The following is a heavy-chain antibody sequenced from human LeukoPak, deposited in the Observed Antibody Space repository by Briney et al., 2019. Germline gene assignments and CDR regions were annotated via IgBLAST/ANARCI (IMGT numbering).Heavy chain of an antibody. CDR3: ARAHVRGYSGYDCPFDY. D-gene: IGHD5-12*01. Sequence: HPGRSLGLSCAASGFTFSSYAMHWVRQAPGKGLEWVAVISYDGSNKYYADSVKGRFTISRDNSKNTLYLQMNSLRAEDTAVYYCARAHVRGYSGYDCPFDYWGQGTLVTVSS. CDR1: GFTFSSYA. V-gene: IGHV3-30*04. CDR2: ISYDGSNK. J-gene: IGHJ4*02.